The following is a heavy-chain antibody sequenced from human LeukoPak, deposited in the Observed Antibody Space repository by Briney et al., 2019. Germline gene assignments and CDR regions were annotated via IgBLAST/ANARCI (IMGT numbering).Heavy chain of an antibody. V-gene: IGHV3-23*01. CDR2: ISDSGGST. D-gene: IGHD2-21*02. Sequence: GGSLRLSCAASGFTFSSYAMSWVRQAPGKGLEWVSAISDSGGSTYYADSVKGRFTISRDNSKNTLYLQMNSLRAEDTAVYYRAKGSARDGDSGDFDYWGQGTLVTVSS. CDR3: AKGSARDGDSGDFDY. CDR1: GFTFSSYA. J-gene: IGHJ4*02.